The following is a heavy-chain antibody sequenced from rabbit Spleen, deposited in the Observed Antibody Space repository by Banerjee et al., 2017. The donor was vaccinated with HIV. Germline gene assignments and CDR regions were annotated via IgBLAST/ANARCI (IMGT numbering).Heavy chain of an antibody. V-gene: IGHV1S40*01. CDR2: IETDSSGFT. Sequence: QSLEESGGDLVKPGASLTLTCTASGVSFSGNSYMCWVRQAPGKGLEWIACIETDSSGFTYFATWAIGRFTISKTSSTTVTLQMTSLTVADTATYFCARDLDGVIGWNFGWWGQGTLVTVS. J-gene: IGHJ3*01. CDR1: GVSFSGNSY. CDR3: ARDLDGVIGWNFGW. D-gene: IGHD4-1*01.